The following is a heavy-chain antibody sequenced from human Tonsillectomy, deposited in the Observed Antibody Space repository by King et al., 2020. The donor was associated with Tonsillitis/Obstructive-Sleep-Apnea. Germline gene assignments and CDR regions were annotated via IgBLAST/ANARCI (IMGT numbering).Heavy chain of an antibody. Sequence: VQLVESGGGLVQPGGSLRLSCSTSGFTFSSYGMHWVRQAPGKGLEYVSGISSNGGSTYHADSVKGRFTISRDNSKNTMYLQMSSLRAEDTAVYYCVKSGSRSSGEVVANWLDPWGQGTLVTVSS. CDR3: VKSGSRSSGEVVANWLDP. CDR1: GFTFSSYG. D-gene: IGHD2-2*01. V-gene: IGHV3-64D*06. J-gene: IGHJ5*02. CDR2: ISSNGGST.